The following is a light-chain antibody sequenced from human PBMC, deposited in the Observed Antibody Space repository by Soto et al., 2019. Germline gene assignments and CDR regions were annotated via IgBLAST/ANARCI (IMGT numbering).Light chain of an antibody. CDR3: QQYGSSPLMYS. Sequence: EMVLTQSPGTLSLSPGERATLSCRASQSVSSSYLAWYQQKPGQAPRHHIYGASSRATGIPDRFNGSGSGTDFTLTISRLEPEDFAVYYCQQYGSSPLMYSFGQGTQLEIK. J-gene: IGKJ2*01. CDR2: GAS. V-gene: IGKV3-20*01. CDR1: QSVSSSY.